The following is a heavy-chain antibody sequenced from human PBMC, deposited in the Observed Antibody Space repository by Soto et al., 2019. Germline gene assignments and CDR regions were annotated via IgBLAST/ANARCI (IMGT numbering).Heavy chain of an antibody. D-gene: IGHD3-10*01. J-gene: IGHJ4*02. CDR2: VSANGQGI. CDR3: AKDRHYPRDYFHY. V-gene: IGHV3-23*01. Sequence: LRLSCAASGFTFSSSAISWVRQAPGKGLEWVSAVSANGQGIYYADSVRGRFTISRDNSKNTVFLHMDSLSAEDTAVYYCAKDRHYPRDYFHYWGQGTLVTVSS. CDR1: GFTFSSSA.